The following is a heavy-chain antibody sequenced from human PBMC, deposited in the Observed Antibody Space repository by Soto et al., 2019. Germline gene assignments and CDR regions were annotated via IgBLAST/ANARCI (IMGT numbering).Heavy chain of an antibody. CDR3: VKRGRNWGAFDF. CDR1: GFILKTYA. V-gene: IGHV3-23*01. J-gene: IGHJ3*01. Sequence: VQLLESGGALVQPGGSLRLSCVASGFILKTYALGWAAQAPGKGLEWVSTIGGTDGDSDGVPWYEDSVKGRFTISRDSSANTLFLHMDNLRAEDSALYYCVKRGRNWGAFDFWGQGTTVVVSS. CDR2: IGGTDGDSDGVP. D-gene: IGHD7-27*01.